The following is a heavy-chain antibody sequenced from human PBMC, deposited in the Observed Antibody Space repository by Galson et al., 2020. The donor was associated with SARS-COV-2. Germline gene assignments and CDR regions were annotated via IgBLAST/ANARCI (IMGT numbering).Heavy chain of an antibody. CDR1: GFTLGNYA. J-gene: IGHJ4*02. V-gene: IGHV3-49*03. D-gene: IGHD3-10*01. Sequence: GGSLRLSCTGSGFTLGNYAMTWFRQAPGKGLEWVAFIRPLLYGGTTEYAAAVKGRFIISRDDSKNIAYLLLNSLETEDTAVYYCTRELVSFGELCHDFWGQGTLVTVSS. CDR2: IRPLLYGGTT. CDR3: TRELVSFGELCHDF.